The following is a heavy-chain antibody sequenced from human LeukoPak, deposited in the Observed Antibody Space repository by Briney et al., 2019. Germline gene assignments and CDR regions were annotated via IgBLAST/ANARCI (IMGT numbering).Heavy chain of an antibody. D-gene: IGHD3-3*01. J-gene: IGHJ4*02. V-gene: IGHV1-24*01. CDR2: FDPEDGET. CDR1: GYTLTELS. CDR3: ATGRITIFGEVIPFDY. Sequence: ASVKVSCKVSGYTLTELSMRWVRQAPGKGLEWMGGFDPEDGETIYAQKFQGRVTMTEDTSTDTAYMELSSLRSEDTAVYYCATGRITIFGEVIPFDYWGQGTLVTVSS.